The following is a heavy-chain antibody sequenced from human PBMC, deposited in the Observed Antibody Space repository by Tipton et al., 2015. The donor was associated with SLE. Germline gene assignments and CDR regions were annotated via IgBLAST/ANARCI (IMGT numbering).Heavy chain of an antibody. CDR1: GFTFSKFG. CDR2: IRDDGSST. CDR3: SNDGIDVVGVYYGVDV. V-gene: IGHV3-30*02. Sequence: SLRLSCVASGFTFSKFGIHWIRQAPGKGLEWVSFIRDDGSSTYYAASVKGRFTISRDNSKNTLYLQMNSLRDEDTAVYYCSNDGIDVVGVYYGVDVWGQGTTVTVSS. J-gene: IGHJ6*02. D-gene: IGHD2-21*01.